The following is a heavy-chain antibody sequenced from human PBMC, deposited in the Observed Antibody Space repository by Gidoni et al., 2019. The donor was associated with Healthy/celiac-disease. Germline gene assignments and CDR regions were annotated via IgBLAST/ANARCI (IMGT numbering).Heavy chain of an antibody. CDR2: ISYDGSNK. Sequence: QVQLVESGGGVVQPGRSLRLSCAASGFTFSSYGMHWVRQAPGKGLEWVAVISYDGSNKYYADSVKGRFTISRDNSKNTPYLQMNSLRAEDTAVYYCAKAELVGELWFRELLQVSFDYWGQGTLVTVSS. CDR3: AKAELVGELWFRELLQVSFDY. J-gene: IGHJ4*02. CDR1: GFTFSSYG. D-gene: IGHD3-10*01. V-gene: IGHV3-30*18.